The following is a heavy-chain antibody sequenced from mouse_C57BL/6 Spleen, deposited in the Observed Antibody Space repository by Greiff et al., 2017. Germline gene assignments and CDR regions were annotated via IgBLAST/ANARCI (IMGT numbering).Heavy chain of an antibody. Sequence: EVQLQQPGPELVKPGASVKLSCKASGYTFTDYYMNWVKQSHGQSLGWIGDINPENGGTSYNKKFKDKATLTVDKSSSTAYMELRSLTSADSAVYYCAREERAWFACWSQGTLVTVAA. J-gene: IGHJ3*01. CDR1: GYTFTDYY. CDR3: AREERAWFAC. V-gene: IGHV1-26*01. CDR2: INPENGGT.